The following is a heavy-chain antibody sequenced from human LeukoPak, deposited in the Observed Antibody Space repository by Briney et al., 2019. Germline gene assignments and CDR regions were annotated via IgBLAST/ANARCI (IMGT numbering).Heavy chain of an antibody. Sequence: GGSLRLSCAASGFTFDDYAMHWVRQAPGKGREWVSVIYSGGSTYYADSVKGRFTISRDNSKNTLYLQMNSLRAEDTAVYYCARYRPSIAAAATAYFDYWGQGTLVTVSS. D-gene: IGHD6-13*01. CDR2: IYSGGST. J-gene: IGHJ4*02. CDR1: GFTFDDYA. V-gene: IGHV3-66*01. CDR3: ARYRPSIAAAATAYFDY.